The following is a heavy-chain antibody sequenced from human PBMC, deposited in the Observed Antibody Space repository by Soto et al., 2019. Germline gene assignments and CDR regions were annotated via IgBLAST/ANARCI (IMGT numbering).Heavy chain of an antibody. CDR2: IKSKTDGGTT. CDR3: AKVRHDSSGYRGYYYYGMDV. V-gene: IGHV3-15*01. Sequence: PGGSLRLSCAASGFTFSNAWMSWVRQAPWKGLEWVGRIKSKTDGGTTDYAAPVKGRFTISRDDSKNTLYLKMNSLKTEDTAVYYCAKVRHDSSGYRGYYYYGMDVWGQGTTVTVSS. D-gene: IGHD3-22*01. J-gene: IGHJ6*02. CDR1: GFTFSNAW.